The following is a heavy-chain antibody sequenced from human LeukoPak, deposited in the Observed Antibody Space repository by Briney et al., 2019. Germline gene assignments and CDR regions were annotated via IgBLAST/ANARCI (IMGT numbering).Heavy chain of an antibody. V-gene: IGHV3-23*01. Sequence: PGGSLRLSCAASGFTFSSYAMGWVRQAPGKGLEWVSTIGGSGDGTYYADSVKGRFTIPRDNSRNTLSLQMNSLRAEDTAVYYCAKRYYYDTSGNPGGLDPWGQGTLVTVSS. CDR2: IGGSGDGT. D-gene: IGHD3-22*01. CDR3: AKRYYYDTSGNPGGLDP. J-gene: IGHJ5*02. CDR1: GFTFSSYA.